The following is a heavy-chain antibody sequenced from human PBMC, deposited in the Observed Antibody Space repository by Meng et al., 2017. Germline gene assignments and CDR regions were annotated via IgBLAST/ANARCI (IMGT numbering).Heavy chain of an antibody. CDR1: GGSFSGYY. Sequence: VPPQQWGARLLKPPETLSLTCAVYGGSFSGYYWSWIRQPPGKGLEWIGEINHSGSTNYNPSLKSRVTISVDTSKNQFSLKLSSVTAADTAVYYCARRRGGSSDWFDPWGQGTLVTVSS. CDR3: ARRRGGSSDWFDP. CDR2: INHSGST. J-gene: IGHJ5*02. V-gene: IGHV4-34*01. D-gene: IGHD6-6*01.